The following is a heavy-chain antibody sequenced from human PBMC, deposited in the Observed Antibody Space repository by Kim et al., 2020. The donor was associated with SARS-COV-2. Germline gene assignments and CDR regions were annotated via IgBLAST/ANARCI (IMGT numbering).Heavy chain of an antibody. CDR1: GFTFSSHW. CDR3: VKDSSSSS. CDR2: INPDGTST. D-gene: IGHD6-19*01. Sequence: GGSLRLSCVASGFTFSSHWMHWVRQVPGKGLVGVSRINPDGTSTTYADSVKGRFTISRDNAKNTLSLQMNSLRVEDTAVYYCVKDSSSSSWGQGTLVTVSS. V-gene: IGHV3-74*01. J-gene: IGHJ4*02.